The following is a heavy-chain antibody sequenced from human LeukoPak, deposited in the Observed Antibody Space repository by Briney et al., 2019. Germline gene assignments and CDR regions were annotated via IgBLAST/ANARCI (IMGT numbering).Heavy chain of an antibody. CDR1: GFTFSSYR. D-gene: IGHD3-10*02. CDR3: AELGIPMIGGV. CDR2: ISSSGNYI. V-gene: IGHV3-21*01. Sequence: GGSLRLSCAASGFTFSSYRMNWVRQAPGKGLEWVSSISSSGNYIYYEDSMKGRFTISRDNAKKSVYLQMNSLRAEDTAVYYCAELGIPMIGGVWGKGTTVTISS. J-gene: IGHJ6*04.